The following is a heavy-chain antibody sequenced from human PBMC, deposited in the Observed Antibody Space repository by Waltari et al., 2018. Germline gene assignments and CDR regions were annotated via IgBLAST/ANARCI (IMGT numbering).Heavy chain of an antibody. CDR3: ATYIGASIGTAAFDV. D-gene: IGHD5-12*01. CDR2: ISYNGAT. Sequence: GGVRQPPGQGREGIGTISYNGATYSSPSLRGRVTVSRDTSMNQLSLKLGSVTAADTAVYYCATYIGASIGTAAFDVWGQGTMVTVSS. J-gene: IGHJ3*01. V-gene: IGHV4-39*01.